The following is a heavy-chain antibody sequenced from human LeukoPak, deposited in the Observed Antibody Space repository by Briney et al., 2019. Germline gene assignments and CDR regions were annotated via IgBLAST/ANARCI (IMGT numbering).Heavy chain of an antibody. Sequence: SETLSLTCTVSGGSISSYYWSWIRQPPGKGLEWIGYIYYSGSTNYNPSLKSRVTISVDTSENQFSLKLSSVTAADTAVYYCARDSSSSWYGHYYYYGMDVWGQGTTVTVSS. CDR3: ARDSSSSWYGHYYYYGMDV. CDR1: GGSISSYY. D-gene: IGHD6-13*01. CDR2: IYYSGST. V-gene: IGHV4-59*01. J-gene: IGHJ6*02.